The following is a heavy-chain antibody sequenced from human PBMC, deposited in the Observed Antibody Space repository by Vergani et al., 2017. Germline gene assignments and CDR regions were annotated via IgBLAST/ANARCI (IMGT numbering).Heavy chain of an antibody. D-gene: IGHD3-10*01. CDR3: VRDQVTMLRGSDALDI. V-gene: IGHV3-49*03. J-gene: IGHJ3*02. Sequence: EVQLVESGGDLVQPGRSLRLSCTASGFTFGYYAMDWFRQAPGQGLEWVGGIRSKAYGQATLYAASVKGIFTISREDSKSIAYLQMNNLQTEDTAMYYCVRDQVTMLRGSDALDIWGQGTMVTVSS. CDR2: IRSKAYGQAT. CDR1: GFTFGYYA.